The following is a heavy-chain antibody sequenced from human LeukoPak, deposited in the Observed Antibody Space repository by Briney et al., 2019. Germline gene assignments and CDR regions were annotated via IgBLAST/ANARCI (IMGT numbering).Heavy chain of an antibody. CDR1: GGSISSYY. J-gene: IGHJ6*02. D-gene: IGHD3-10*01. CDR2: MYNSGST. CDR3: ARAAFRGASYTSYYYYGMDV. Sequence: SETLSLTCTVSGGSISSYYWSWIRQPPGKGLDLIAYMYNSGSTNYNPSLKSRVTISVDTSKNQFSLNLSSVTAADTAVYYCARAAFRGASYTSYYYYGMDVWGQGTTVTVSS. V-gene: IGHV4-59*01.